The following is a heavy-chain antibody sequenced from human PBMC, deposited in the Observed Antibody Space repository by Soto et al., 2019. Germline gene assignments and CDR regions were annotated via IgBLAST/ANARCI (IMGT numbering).Heavy chain of an antibody. D-gene: IGHD2-2*01. J-gene: IGHJ4*02. CDR1: GGSFSGYY. CDR3: ALRRVVPPKIDY. V-gene: IGHV4-34*01. Sequence: SETLSLTCAVYGGSFSGYYWSWIRQPPGKGLEWIGEINHSGSTNYNPSLKSRVTISVDTSKNQFSLKLSSVTAADTAVYYCALRRVVPPKIDYWGQGTLVTVSS. CDR2: INHSGST.